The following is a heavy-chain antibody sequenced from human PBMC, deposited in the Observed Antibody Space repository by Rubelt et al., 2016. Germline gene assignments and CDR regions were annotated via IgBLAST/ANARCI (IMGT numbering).Heavy chain of an antibody. CDR2: IGGSGDTT. CDR3: AKDRARIPPGDTDY. D-gene: IGHD2-2*02. Sequence: EVLLVQSGGGLVEPGGSLRLSCAASGFTFRDYAINWVRQAPGKGLEWVSGIGGSGDTTYYADSVKGRFTISRDNSKNTVDQQMNSLRAEDTAVYYCAKDRARIPPGDTDYWGQGTLVTVSS. J-gene: IGHJ4*02. CDR1: GFTFRDYA. V-gene: IGHV3-23*04.